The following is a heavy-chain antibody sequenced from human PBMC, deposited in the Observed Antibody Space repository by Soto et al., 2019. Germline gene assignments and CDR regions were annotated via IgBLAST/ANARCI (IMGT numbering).Heavy chain of an antibody. CDR2: INAGNGNT. CDR3: AKGPRYYYGMDV. V-gene: IGHV1-3*01. CDR1: GYTFTSYA. J-gene: IGHJ6*02. Sequence: ASVKVSCKASGYTFTSYAMHWVRQAPGQRLEWMGWINAGNGNTKYSQKFQGRVTITRDTSASTAYMELSSLRSEDTAVYYCAKGPRYYYGMDVWGQGTTVTVSS.